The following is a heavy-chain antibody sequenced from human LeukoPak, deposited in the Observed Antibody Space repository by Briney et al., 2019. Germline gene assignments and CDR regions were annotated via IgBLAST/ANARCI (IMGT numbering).Heavy chain of an antibody. CDR1: GFTFSSYA. CDR2: TRYDGSSK. J-gene: IGHJ4*02. V-gene: IGHV3-30*02. Sequence: GGSLRLSCAASGFTFSSYAMHWVRQAPGKGLGWVAFTRYDGSSKNYADSVKGRFIISRDNSRNTLYLQMNSLVPEDTAIYYCAKDYSFPAIDYWGQGTLVTVSS. CDR3: AKDYSFPAIDY. D-gene: IGHD2-2*01.